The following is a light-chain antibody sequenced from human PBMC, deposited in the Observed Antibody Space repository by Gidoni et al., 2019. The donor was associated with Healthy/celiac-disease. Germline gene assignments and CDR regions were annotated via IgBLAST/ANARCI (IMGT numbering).Light chain of an antibody. J-gene: IGKJ2*01. Sequence: EIVMTQSPATLSVSPGERATLSCRASQSVSSNLAWYQQKTGQAPSLLIYGASTRATGIPARFSGSGSGTEFTLTISSLQSEDFAVYYCQQYNNWPPAYTFGQGTKLEIK. CDR3: QQYNNWPPAYT. CDR2: GAS. V-gene: IGKV3-15*01. CDR1: QSVSSN.